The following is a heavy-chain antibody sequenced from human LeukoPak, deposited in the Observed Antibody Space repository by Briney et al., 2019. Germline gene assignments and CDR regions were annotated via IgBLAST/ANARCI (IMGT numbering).Heavy chain of an antibody. CDR3: ARRRDWGSADYGDYWSHPFDY. J-gene: IGHJ4*02. D-gene: IGHD4-17*01. CDR1: GGSISSGSYY. Sequence: PSQTLSLTCTVSGGSISSGSYYWSWIRQPPGKGLEWIGEINHSGSTNYNPSLKSRVTISVDTSKNQFSLKLSSVTAADTAVYYCARRRDWGSADYGDYWSHPFDYWGQGTLVTVSS. V-gene: IGHV4-39*07. CDR2: INHSGST.